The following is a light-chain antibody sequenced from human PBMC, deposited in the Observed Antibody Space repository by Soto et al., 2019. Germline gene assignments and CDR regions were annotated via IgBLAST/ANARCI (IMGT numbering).Light chain of an antibody. J-gene: IGLJ2*01. V-gene: IGLV1-40*01. CDR1: SSNIGAGYD. Sequence: QSVLTQPPSVSGARGQRVTISCTGSSSNIGAGYDVHWYQQLPGTAPKLLVYGYNNRPSGVPDRFSVSKSGTSASLTITGLQTEDEADYYCQSYDSSLSAWVFGGGTKLTVL. CDR3: QSYDSSLSAWV. CDR2: GYN.